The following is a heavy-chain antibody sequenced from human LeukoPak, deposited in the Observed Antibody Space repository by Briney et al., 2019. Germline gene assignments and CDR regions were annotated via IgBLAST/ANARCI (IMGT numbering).Heavy chain of an antibody. CDR3: ASNIQQLADYLDAFDI. CDR2: IYYSGNT. D-gene: IGHD6-13*01. Sequence: SETLSLTCTVSGVSISSSNSYWGWIRQPPGKGLEWIGSIYYSGNTYYNASLKSQVSISIDTSKNQFSLRLTSVTAADTAVYYCASNIQQLADYLDAFDIWGQGTMVTVSS. J-gene: IGHJ3*02. CDR1: GVSISSSNSY. V-gene: IGHV4-39*07.